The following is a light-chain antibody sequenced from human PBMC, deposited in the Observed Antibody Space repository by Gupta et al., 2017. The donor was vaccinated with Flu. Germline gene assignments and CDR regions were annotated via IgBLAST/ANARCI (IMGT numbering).Light chain of an antibody. Sequence: EIALTPSPVTLSLFSGGRATLSCRASQTLSSAHLAWYQQKPGRAPRLLIYGASRRATGIPDRFSGSGSGTDFTLTVSSLEAEDFAVYYCHQYDSLPPRDSFGQETKLEIK. CDR3: HQYDSLPPRDS. V-gene: IGKV3-20*01. J-gene: IGKJ2*03. CDR2: GAS. CDR1: QTLSSAH.